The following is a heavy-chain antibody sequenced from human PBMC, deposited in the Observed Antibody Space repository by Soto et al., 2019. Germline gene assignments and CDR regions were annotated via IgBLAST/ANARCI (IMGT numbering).Heavy chain of an antibody. V-gene: IGHV3-33*01. CDR1: GFTFSSYG. Sequence: GGSLRLSCAASGFTFSSYGMHWVRQAPGKGLEWVAVIWYDGSNKYYSDSVKGRFTISRDNSKNTLYLQMNSLRAEDTAVYYCSRGDSTDPYYYWGQGTLVTVSS. D-gene: IGHD3-22*01. CDR3: SRGDSTDPYYY. CDR2: IWYDGSNK. J-gene: IGHJ4*02.